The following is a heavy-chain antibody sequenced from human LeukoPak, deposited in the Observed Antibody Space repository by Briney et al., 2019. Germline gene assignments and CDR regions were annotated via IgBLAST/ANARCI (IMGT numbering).Heavy chain of an antibody. J-gene: IGHJ4*02. CDR3: ARDPPGRPYSSSSYG. Sequence: ASVKVSCKASGYNFDRYGISWVRQAPGQGLEWMGGIIPMFGTANYAQKFQGRVTITADKSTSTAYMELSSLRSEDTAVYYCARDPPGRPYSSSSYGWGQGTLVTVSS. CDR1: GYNFDRYG. CDR2: IIPMFGTA. V-gene: IGHV1-69*06. D-gene: IGHD6-6*01.